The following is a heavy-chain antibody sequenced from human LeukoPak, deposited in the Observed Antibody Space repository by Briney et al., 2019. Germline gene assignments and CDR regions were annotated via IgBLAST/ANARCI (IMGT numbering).Heavy chain of an antibody. CDR2: ISGSGGST. D-gene: IGHD3-22*01. CDR1: GFTFSSYA. V-gene: IGHV3-23*01. J-gene: IGHJ1*01. Sequence: GGSLRLSCAASGFTFSSYAMSWVRQAPGRGLEWVSAISGSGGSTYYADSVKGRFTISRDNSKNTLYLQVNSLRAEDTAVYYCAKGRGAHYYDSSGYGRGYFQHWGQGTLVTVSS. CDR3: AKGRGAHYYDSSGYGRGYFQH.